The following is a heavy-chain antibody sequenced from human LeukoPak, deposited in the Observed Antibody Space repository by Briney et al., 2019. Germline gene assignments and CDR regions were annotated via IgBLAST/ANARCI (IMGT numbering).Heavy chain of an antibody. Sequence: GGSLRLSCAASGFTFSSYAMSWVRQAPGKGLEWVSAISGSGGSTYYADPVKGRFTISRDNSKNTLYLQMNSLRAEDTAVYYCAKDLGRTDYGASYFDYWGQGTLVTVSS. CDR3: AKDLGRTDYGASYFDY. V-gene: IGHV3-23*01. CDR2: ISGSGGST. CDR1: GFTFSSYA. J-gene: IGHJ4*02. D-gene: IGHD4-17*01.